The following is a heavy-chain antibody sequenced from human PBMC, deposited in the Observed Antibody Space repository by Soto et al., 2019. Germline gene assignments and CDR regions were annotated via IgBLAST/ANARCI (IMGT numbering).Heavy chain of an antibody. V-gene: IGHV3-30-3*01. D-gene: IGHD2-2*01. Sequence: GGSLRLSCAASGFTFSSYAMHWVCQAPGKGLEWVAVISYDGSNKYYADSVKGRFTISRDNSKNTLYLQMNSLRAEDTAVYYCAREDQLLPYGMDVWGQGTTVTVSS. CDR3: AREDQLLPYGMDV. J-gene: IGHJ6*02. CDR1: GFTFSSYA. CDR2: ISYDGSNK.